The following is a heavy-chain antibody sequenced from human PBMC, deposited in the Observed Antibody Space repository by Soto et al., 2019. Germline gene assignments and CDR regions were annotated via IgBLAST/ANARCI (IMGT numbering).Heavy chain of an antibody. D-gene: IGHD3-22*01. J-gene: IGHJ4*02. CDR3: AKPYYYDSSGYYPYYFDY. CDR2: ISYDGSNK. CDR1: GFTFSSYG. V-gene: IGHV3-30*18. Sequence: SLRLSCAASGFTFSSYGMHWVRQAPGTGLEWVAVISYDGSNKYYADSVKGRFTISRDNSKNTLYLQMNSLRAEDTAVYYCAKPYYYDSSGYYPYYFDYWGQGTLVTVSS.